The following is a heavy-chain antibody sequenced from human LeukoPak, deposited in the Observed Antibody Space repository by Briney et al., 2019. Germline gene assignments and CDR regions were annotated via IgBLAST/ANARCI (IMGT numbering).Heavy chain of an antibody. CDR1: GFTFSSDA. D-gene: IGHD2-2*01. J-gene: IGHJ6*04. Sequence: GRSLRLSCAASGFTFSSDAMHWVRQAPGKGLGWVAVISYDGSNKYYADPVKGRFTLSRDNSKNTLYLQMNSLIAEDTAGDHCARAGYCSSTICGFYYYYYYGMDVWGKGTTVTVSS. CDR3: ARAGYCSSTICGFYYYYYYGMDV. CDR2: ISYDGSNK. V-gene: IGHV3-30*04.